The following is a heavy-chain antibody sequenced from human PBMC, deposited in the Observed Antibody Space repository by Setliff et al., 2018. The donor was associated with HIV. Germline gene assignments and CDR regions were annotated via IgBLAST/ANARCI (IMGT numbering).Heavy chain of an antibody. CDR2: ISSGGSFI. CDR3: ARDGGWGLRGGVDV. D-gene: IGHD2-21*01. V-gene: IGHV3-21*01. CDR1: GFSFDDYS. Sequence: PGGSLRLSCAASGFSFDDYSMNWVRQAPGKGLEWVSCISSGGSFIYYADSVKGRFTISRDNAKNTLYLQMNSLTAGDTAVYYCARDGGWGLRGGVDVWGQGTMVTVSS. J-gene: IGHJ3*01.